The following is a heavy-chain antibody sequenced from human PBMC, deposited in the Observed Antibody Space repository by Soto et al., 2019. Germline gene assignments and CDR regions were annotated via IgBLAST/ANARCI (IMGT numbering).Heavy chain of an antibody. J-gene: IGHJ4*02. CDR1: GYSFTNSA. V-gene: IGHV1-3*01. CDR3: ARTGHSGSYDF. Sequence: ASVKVSCKASGYSFTNSAIHWLRQAPGQRLEWMGWINAGSGSAKYSQKFQGRVTITRDTSASTVYLGLSSLSSEDTASYYCARTGHSGSYDFWGQGTLVTVSS. CDR2: INAGSGSA. D-gene: IGHD3-22*01.